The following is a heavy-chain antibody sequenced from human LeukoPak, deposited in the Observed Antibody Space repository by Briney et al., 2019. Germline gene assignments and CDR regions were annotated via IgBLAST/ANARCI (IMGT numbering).Heavy chain of an antibody. CDR1: GDSISSDTW. V-gene: IGHV4-4*02. J-gene: IGHJ4*02. CDR2: IYHSGST. Sequence: SETLSLTCAVSGDSISSDTWWSWVRQPPGKGLEWIGDIYHSGSTHYNSSLKRRVTISIDKSSNQFSLKLTSLTAADTAVYYCARDKDEFDYWGPGTLVTVSS. D-gene: IGHD2-15*01. CDR3: ARDKDEFDY.